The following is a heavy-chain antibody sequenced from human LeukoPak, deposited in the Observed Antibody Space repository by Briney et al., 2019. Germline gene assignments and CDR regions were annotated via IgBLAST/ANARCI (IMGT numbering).Heavy chain of an antibody. Sequence: GGSLRLSCAASGFTFSSYGMHWVRQAPGKGLEWVAVISYDGSNKYYADSVKGRFTISRDNSKNTLYLQMNSLRAEGTAVYYCAKLGHGGYWGQGTLVTVSS. CDR1: GFTFSSYG. V-gene: IGHV3-30*18. J-gene: IGHJ4*02. CDR2: ISYDGSNK. D-gene: IGHD4-23*01. CDR3: AKLGHGGY.